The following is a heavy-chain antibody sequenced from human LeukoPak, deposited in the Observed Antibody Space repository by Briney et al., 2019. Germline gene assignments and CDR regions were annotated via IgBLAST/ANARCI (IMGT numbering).Heavy chain of an antibody. V-gene: IGHV3-23*01. CDR2: LSNNGDNT. J-gene: IGHJ3*02. Sequence: PGGSLRLSCTASGFTFASYAMSWVRQAPGKGLEWVSTLSNNGDNTYYADSVKGWFAISRDNSKNTLYLHMNSLRAEDTAVYYCASFAPYDAFDIWGQGTMVTVSS. CDR1: GFTFASYA. CDR3: ASFAPYDAFDI.